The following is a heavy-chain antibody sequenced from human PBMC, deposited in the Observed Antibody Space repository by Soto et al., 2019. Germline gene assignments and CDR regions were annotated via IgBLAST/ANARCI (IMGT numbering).Heavy chain of an antibody. CDR3: ATSLSPVAGRPLHN. J-gene: IGHJ4*02. Sequence: PGESLKISCEASGLTVATNSLIWVRQAPGKGLEWVSVIYSGGNSYYADSARGRFSVSRDSSKNTLYLQISSLRAGDTAMYYCATSLSPVAGRPLHNWGQGTLVTVSS. CDR2: IYSGGNS. CDR1: GLTVATNS. V-gene: IGHV3-53*01. D-gene: IGHD6-19*01.